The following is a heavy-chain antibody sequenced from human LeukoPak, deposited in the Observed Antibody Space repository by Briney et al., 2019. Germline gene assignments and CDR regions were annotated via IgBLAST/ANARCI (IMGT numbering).Heavy chain of an antibody. V-gene: IGHV3-49*03. CDR2: IRIKAYGGTT. Sequence: GGSLRLSCAASRFTFSNAWMSWFRQAPGKGLEWVGFIRIKAYGGTTEYAASVKGRFTISRDDSKGIAYLQMNSLETEDTAVYYCTRDLLGATHDYWGQGTLVTVSS. CDR3: TRDLLGATHDY. D-gene: IGHD1-26*01. CDR1: RFTFSNAW. J-gene: IGHJ4*02.